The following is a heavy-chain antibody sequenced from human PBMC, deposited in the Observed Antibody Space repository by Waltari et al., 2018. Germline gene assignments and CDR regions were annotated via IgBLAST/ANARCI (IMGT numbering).Heavy chain of an antibody. CDR3: AGEGVYSASSLNY. D-gene: IGHD6-6*01. CDR2: VSVSGTT. V-gene: IGHV4-61*02. CDR1: GASISSRNYY. Sequence: QVQLQESGPGLVKSSQTLSLTCTVSGASISSRNYYWSWIRQPAGKRLEWIGRVSVSGTTNPNPSLKSRVTMSVDTSKNQFSLELLSVTAADTAVYYCAGEGVYSASSLNYWGQGTLVTVSS. J-gene: IGHJ4*02.